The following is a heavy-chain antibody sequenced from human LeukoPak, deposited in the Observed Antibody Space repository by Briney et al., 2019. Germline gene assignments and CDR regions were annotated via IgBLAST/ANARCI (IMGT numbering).Heavy chain of an antibody. D-gene: IGHD3-3*01. CDR3: ASRETYYDFWSGSDY. V-gene: IGHV3-23*01. CDR2: ISGSGGST. J-gene: IGHJ4*02. CDR1: GFTFSSYA. Sequence: GGSLRLSCAASGFTFSSYAMSWVRQAPGKGLEWVSAISGSGGSTYYADSVKGRFTISRDNSKNTLYLQMNSLRAEDTAVYYCASRETYYDFWSGSDYWGQGTLVTVSS.